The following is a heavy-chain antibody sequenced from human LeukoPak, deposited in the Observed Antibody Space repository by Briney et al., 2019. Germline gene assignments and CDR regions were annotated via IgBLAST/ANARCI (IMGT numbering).Heavy chain of an antibody. CDR3: ARDPSPVY. J-gene: IGHJ4*02. V-gene: IGHV3-30-3*01. CDR1: GFSITSYA. Sequence: GSLRLSCAASGFSITSYAMHWVRQAPGKGLEWVAVISYDGSNKYYADSVRGRFTISRDNSKNTLYLQMSSLRTEDTAVYYCARDPSPVYWGQGTLVTVSS. CDR2: ISYDGSNK.